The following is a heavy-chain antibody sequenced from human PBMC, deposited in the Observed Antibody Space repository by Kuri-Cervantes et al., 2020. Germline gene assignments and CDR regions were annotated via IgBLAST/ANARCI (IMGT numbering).Heavy chain of an antibody. CDR2: ITPFNGNT. J-gene: IGHJ4*02. V-gene: IGHV1-45*02. D-gene: IGHD3-16*01. CDR3: ARDSIVSGGAVPFDY. Sequence: SVKVSCKASGYTFTYRYLHWVRQAPGQALEWMGWITPFNGNTNYAQNLQGRVTMTTDTSTSTAYMELRSLRSDDTAVYYCARDSIVSGGAVPFDYWGQGTLVTVSS. CDR1: GYTFTYRY.